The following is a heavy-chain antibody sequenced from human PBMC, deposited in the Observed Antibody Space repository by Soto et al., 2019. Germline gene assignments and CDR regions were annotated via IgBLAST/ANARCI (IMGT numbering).Heavy chain of an antibody. J-gene: IGHJ4*02. CDR3: ARDESLYYYGSGRDY. D-gene: IGHD3-10*01. CDR1: GYTFTGYY. V-gene: IGHV1-2*02. CDR2: INPNSGGT. Sequence: SVKVSCKASGYTFTGYYMHWVRQAPVQGLEWMGWINPNSGGTNYAQKFQGRVTMTRDTSISTAYMELSRLRSDDTAVYYCARDESLYYYGSGRDYWGQGTLVTVSS.